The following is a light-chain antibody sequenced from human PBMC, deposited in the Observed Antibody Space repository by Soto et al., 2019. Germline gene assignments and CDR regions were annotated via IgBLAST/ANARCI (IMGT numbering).Light chain of an antibody. J-gene: IGKJ4*01. CDR2: GAS. CDR1: QSVSSSY. V-gene: IGKV3-20*01. Sequence: EIVLTQSPGTLSLSPGERATLSCRASQSVSSSYLAWYQKKPGQAPRLLIYGASSRATGIPDRFSGSVSGTDFTLTISRLEPEYFAVYYCQQYGSSPPLTFGGGTKVEIK. CDR3: QQYGSSPPLT.